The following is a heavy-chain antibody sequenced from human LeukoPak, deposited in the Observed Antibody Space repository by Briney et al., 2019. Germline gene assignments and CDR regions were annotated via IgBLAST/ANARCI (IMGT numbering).Heavy chain of an antibody. V-gene: IGHV4-39*01. D-gene: IGHD3-10*01. J-gene: IGHJ4*02. CDR1: GGSISSSSYY. CDR2: IYYSGST. CDR3: AASQGVRGVIIQDY. Sequence: SETLSLTCTVSGGSISSSSYYWGWLRQPPGKGLEWIGSIYYSGSTYYNPSLKSRVTISVDTSKNQFSLKLSSVTAADTAVYYCAASQGVRGVIIQDYWGQGTLVTVSS.